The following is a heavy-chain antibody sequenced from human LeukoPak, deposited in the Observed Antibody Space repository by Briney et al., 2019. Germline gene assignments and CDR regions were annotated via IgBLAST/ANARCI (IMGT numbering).Heavy chain of an antibody. CDR3: ARVPEYSSSSLSGMDV. CDR1: GGSFSGYY. CDR2: IYDSGST. J-gene: IGHJ6*02. V-gene: IGHV4-34*09. D-gene: IGHD6-6*01. Sequence: SETLSLTCAVYGGSFSGYYWSWIRQPPGKGLEWIGYIYDSGSTYYNPSLKSRVTISVDTSKNQFSLKLSSVTAADTAVYYCARVPEYSSSSLSGMDVWGQGTTVTVSS.